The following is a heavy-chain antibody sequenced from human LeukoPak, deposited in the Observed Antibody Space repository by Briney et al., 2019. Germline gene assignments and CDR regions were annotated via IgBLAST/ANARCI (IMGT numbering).Heavy chain of an antibody. CDR2: IYHSGST. Sequence: SQTLSLTCAVSGGSISSGGYSWSWIRQPPGKGLEWIGYIYHSGSTYYNPSLKSRVTISVDRSKNQFSLKLSSVTAADTAVYYCARHDYGSGSYYTPHGFDPWGQGTLVTVSS. J-gene: IGHJ5*02. D-gene: IGHD3-10*01. V-gene: IGHV4-30-2*01. CDR1: GGSISSGGYS. CDR3: ARHDYGSGSYYTPHGFDP.